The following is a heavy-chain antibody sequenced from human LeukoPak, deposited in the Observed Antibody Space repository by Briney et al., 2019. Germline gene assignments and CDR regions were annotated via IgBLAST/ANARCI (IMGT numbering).Heavy chain of an antibody. D-gene: IGHD3-10*01. CDR1: GYTFTGYY. V-gene: IGHV1-2*02. CDR3: ARDGELLWFGESPYYYMDV. CDR2: INPNSGGT. J-gene: IGHJ6*03. Sequence: ASVKVSCKASGYTFTGYYMHWVRQAPGQGLEWMGWINPNSGGTNYAQKFQGRVTMTRDTSISTAYMELSRLRSDDTAVYYCARDGELLWFGESPYYYMDVWGKGTTVTVSS.